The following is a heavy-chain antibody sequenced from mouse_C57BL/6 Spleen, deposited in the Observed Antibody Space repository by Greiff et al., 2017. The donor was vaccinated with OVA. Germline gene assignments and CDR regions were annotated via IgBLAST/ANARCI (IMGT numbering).Heavy chain of an antibody. CDR2: IHPNSGST. J-gene: IGHJ2*01. CDR1: GYTFTSYW. D-gene: IGHD1-1*01. Sequence: QVQLQQPGAELVKPGASVKLSCKASGYTFTSYWMHWVKQRPGQGLEWIGMIHPNSGSTNYNEKFKSKATLTVDKSSSTAYMQLSSLTSEDSAVYYCVQARPALMTTVVATRFDYWGQGTTLTVSS. CDR3: VQARPALMTTVVATRFDY. V-gene: IGHV1-64*01.